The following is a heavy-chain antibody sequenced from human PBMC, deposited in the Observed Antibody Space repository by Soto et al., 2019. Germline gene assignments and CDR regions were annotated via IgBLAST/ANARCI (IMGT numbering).Heavy chain of an antibody. V-gene: IGHV4-61*01. CDR1: GGSVSSGSHY. CDR2: IYNTGST. CDR3: ARNILHSSSSVYYYYGMDV. Sequence: QVQLKEWGPGLVKPSETLSLTCTVSGGSVSSGSHYWSWIRQPPGKGLEWVVYIYNTGSTNYNPSLKSRVTISVDMSKNQFSLKLRSVTTADTAVYYCARNILHSSSSVYYYYGMDVWGRGTTVTVSS. J-gene: IGHJ6*02. D-gene: IGHD6-6*01.